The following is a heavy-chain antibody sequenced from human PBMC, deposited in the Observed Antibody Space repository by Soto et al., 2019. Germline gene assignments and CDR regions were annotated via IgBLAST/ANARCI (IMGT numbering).Heavy chain of an antibody. CDR3: ARVGDCSSTSCRYYYYYGMDV. Sequence: QVQLVQSGAEVKKPGASVKVSCKASGYTFTNYGISWVRPAPGQGLEWMGWISAYNGNTNYAQKLQGRVTMTTDTSTSTAYMELRSLRSDDTAVYYCARVGDCSSTSCRYYYYYGMDVWSQGTTVTVSS. V-gene: IGHV1-18*01. J-gene: IGHJ6*02. CDR1: GYTFTNYG. CDR2: ISAYNGNT. D-gene: IGHD2-2*01.